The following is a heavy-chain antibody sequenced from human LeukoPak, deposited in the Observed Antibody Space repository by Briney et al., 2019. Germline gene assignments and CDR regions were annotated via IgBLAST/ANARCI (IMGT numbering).Heavy chain of an antibody. J-gene: IGHJ4*02. V-gene: IGHV3-66*01. CDR2: IYSGGST. CDR3: ASDRSREYSSGWWPLDH. CDR1: GFTVSSNY. D-gene: IGHD6-19*01. Sequence: GGSLRLSCAASGFTVSSNYMSWVRQAPGKGLEWVSVIYSGGSTYYADSVKGRFTISRDNSKNTLYLQMNSLRAEDTAVYYCASDRSREYSSGWWPLDHWGQGTLVTVSS.